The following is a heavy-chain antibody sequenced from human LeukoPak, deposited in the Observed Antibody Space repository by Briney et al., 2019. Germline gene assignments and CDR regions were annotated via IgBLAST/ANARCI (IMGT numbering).Heavy chain of an antibody. V-gene: IGHV4-34*01. CDR2: INHSGST. Sequence: SETLSLTCAVYGGSFSGYYWSWIRQPPGKGLEWIGEINHSGSTNYNPSLKSRVTISVDTSKNQFSLKLSPVTAADTAVYYCARHVYSYGSPFDYWGQGTLVTVSS. D-gene: IGHD5-18*01. CDR3: ARHVYSYGSPFDY. CDR1: GGSFSGYY. J-gene: IGHJ4*02.